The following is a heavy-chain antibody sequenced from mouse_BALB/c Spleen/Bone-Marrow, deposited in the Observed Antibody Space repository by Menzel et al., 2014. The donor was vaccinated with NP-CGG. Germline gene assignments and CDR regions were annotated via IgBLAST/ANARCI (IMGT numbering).Heavy chain of an antibody. V-gene: IGHV5-12*01. D-gene: IGHD4-1*01. Sequence: EVMLVESGGGLVQPGGSLKLSCAPSGFTFXDYYMYWVRQTPEKRLEWVAYITKGGGSTYYPDIVKGRFTISRDNAKNTLYLQMSRLKSEDTAMYYCARQLAYAMDYWGQGTSVTVSS. J-gene: IGHJ4*01. CDR2: ITKGGGST. CDR3: ARQLAYAMDY. CDR1: GFTFXDYY.